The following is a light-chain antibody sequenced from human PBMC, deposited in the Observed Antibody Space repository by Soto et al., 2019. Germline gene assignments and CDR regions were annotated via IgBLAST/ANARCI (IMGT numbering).Light chain of an antibody. J-gene: IGLJ3*02. V-gene: IGLV2-23*01. CDR1: SSDVGSYDL. CDR3: CSYAGSSTLV. Sequence: QSALTQPASVSGSPGQSITISCTGASSDVGSYDLVSWYQQHPGKAPKVVIYEDNKRPSGISDHFSGSKSGNTASLTISGLQAEDEADYYCCSYAGSSTLVFGGGTKVTVL. CDR2: EDN.